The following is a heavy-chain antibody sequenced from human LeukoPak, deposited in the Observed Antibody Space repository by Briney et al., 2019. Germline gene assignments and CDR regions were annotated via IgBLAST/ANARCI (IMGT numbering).Heavy chain of an antibody. J-gene: IGHJ4*02. D-gene: IGHD3-10*01. Sequence: GGSLRLSCAASGFTFDDYAMHWVRQAPGKGLEWVSLISWDGGSTYYADSVKGRFTISRDNSKNSLYLQMNSLRAEDTALYYCAKSDHYYGSGRAVDYWGQGTLVTVSS. V-gene: IGHV3-43D*03. CDR3: AKSDHYYGSGRAVDY. CDR1: GFTFDDYA. CDR2: ISWDGGST.